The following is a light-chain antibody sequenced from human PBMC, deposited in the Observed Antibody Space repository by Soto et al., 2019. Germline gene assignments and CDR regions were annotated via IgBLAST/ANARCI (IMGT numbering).Light chain of an antibody. V-gene: IGKV1-39*01. CDR2: SAS. CDR1: QGIGHY. J-gene: IGKJ5*01. Sequence: DIQMTQSPSSLAASVGDRVTITCRASQGIGHYLSWYQQKPGKAPNLLICSASSLPSGVPSRVSGRGSETDFTLPSGRLQSQDFATYYCHQGHATFGQRTRLEIK. CDR3: HQGHAT.